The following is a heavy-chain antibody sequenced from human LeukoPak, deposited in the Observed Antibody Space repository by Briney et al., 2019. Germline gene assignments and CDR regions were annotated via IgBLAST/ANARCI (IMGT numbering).Heavy chain of an antibody. J-gene: IGHJ4*02. V-gene: IGHV3-23*01. CDR2: ISGSAGGGST. CDR3: ATHSDGFPY. CDR1: GITFSAYA. Sequence: GGSLRLSCAASGITFSAYAMTWVRQAPGKGLEWVSAISGSAGGGSTYYADSVKGRFTVSRDNSKNTLYLQMNSLRAEDTALYYCATHSDGFPYWGQGTLVTVSS. D-gene: IGHD2-15*01.